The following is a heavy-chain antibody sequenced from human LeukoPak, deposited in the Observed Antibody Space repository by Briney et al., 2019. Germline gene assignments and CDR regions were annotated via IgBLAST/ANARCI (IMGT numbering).Heavy chain of an antibody. V-gene: IGHV4-30-4*01. Sequence: SGTLSLTCTVSGGSISSGDYYWSWIRQPPGKGLEWIGYIYYSGSTYYNPSLKSRVTISVDTSKNQFSLKLSSVTAADTAVYYCAREGIVAENGYFDYWGQGTLVTVSS. CDR3: AREGIVAENGYFDY. CDR2: IYYSGST. J-gene: IGHJ4*02. CDR1: GGSISSGDYY. D-gene: IGHD6-25*01.